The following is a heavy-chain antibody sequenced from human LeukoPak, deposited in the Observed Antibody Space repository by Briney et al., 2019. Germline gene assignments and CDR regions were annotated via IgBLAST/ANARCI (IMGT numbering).Heavy chain of an antibody. Sequence: SETLSLTCAVYGGSFGTYYWSWIRRPPGKGLECIGEIYHSGGTNYNPSLKTRVTISADTSKNQFSLMLRSVTAADAAVYYCTRGYSGGWYDYWGQGTLVTVSS. CDR3: TRGYSGGWYDY. CDR1: GGSFGTYY. J-gene: IGHJ4*02. CDR2: IYHSGGT. V-gene: IGHV4-34*01. D-gene: IGHD6-19*01.